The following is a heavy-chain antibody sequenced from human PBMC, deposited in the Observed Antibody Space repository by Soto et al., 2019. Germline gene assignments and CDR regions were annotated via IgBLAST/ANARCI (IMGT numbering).Heavy chain of an antibody. CDR2: FIPVYRKL. V-gene: IGHV1-69*13. Sequence: ASVKVSCKASGGSFGNSAINWVRQTPGQGREWLGGFIPVYRKLNYAQKFQGRVTITADESTCSSYMTLSSLASDDKAFYYCATGVIWIGYFTVDSWGQGTLVTVSS. CDR1: GGSFGNSA. J-gene: IGHJ4*02. D-gene: IGHD3-3*01. CDR3: ATGVIWIGYFTVDS.